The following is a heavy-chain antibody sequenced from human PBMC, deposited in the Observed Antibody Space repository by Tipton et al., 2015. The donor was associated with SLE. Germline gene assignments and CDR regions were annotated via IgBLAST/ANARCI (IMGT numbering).Heavy chain of an antibody. V-gene: IGHV3-23*01. CDR1: GFTLDNYA. CDR3: AKQFVDV. D-gene: IGHD5-24*01. J-gene: IGHJ3*01. Sequence: SLRLSCAASGFTLDNYAMNWVRQAPGKGLEWVSSISETGDSTHYADSVKGRFTISRDNSKSTLYLQMSSLRAEDTAVYYCAKQFVDVWGQGTMVIVSS. CDR2: ISETGDST.